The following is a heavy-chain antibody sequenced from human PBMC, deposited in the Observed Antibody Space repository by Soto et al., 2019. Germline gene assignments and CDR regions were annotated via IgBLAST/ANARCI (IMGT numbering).Heavy chain of an antibody. V-gene: IGHV3-7*01. Sequence: GGSLRLSCAASGFTFSSYWMGWVRQAPGKGLEWVANIKQDGSEKYYVDSVKGRFTISRDNAKNSLYLQMNSLRAEDTAVYYCARGLVTDTPDYYYYYMDVWGKRTKVTVSS. CDR1: GFTFSSYW. CDR3: ARGLVTDTPDYYYYYMDV. J-gene: IGHJ6*03. CDR2: IKQDGSEK. D-gene: IGHD2-21*02.